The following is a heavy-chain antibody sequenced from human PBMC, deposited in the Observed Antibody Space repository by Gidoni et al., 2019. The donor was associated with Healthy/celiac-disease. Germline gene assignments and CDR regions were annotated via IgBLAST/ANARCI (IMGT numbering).Heavy chain of an antibody. Sequence: QVQLQESGPGLVKPSQTLSLTCTVSGGSIRSGNYYWSWIRQPPGKGLEWIGYIYYSGSTYYNPSLKSRVTISVDTSKNQFSLKLSSVTAADTAVYYCAREDIAAAGNFDYWGQGTLVTVSS. V-gene: IGHV4-30-4*01. CDR2: IYYSGST. J-gene: IGHJ4*02. CDR1: GGSIRSGNYY. D-gene: IGHD6-13*01. CDR3: AREDIAAAGNFDY.